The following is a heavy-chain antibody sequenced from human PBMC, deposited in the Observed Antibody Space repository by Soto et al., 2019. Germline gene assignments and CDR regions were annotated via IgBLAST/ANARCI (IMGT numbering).Heavy chain of an antibody. CDR3: ASPYYGSGRRGDWFDP. CDR2: IIPILGIA. D-gene: IGHD3-10*01. CDR1: GGTFSSYT. Sequence: QVQLVQSGAEVKKPGSSVKASCKASGGTFSSYTISWVRQAPGQGLEWMGRIIPILGIANYAQKFQGRVTITADKSTSTAYMELSSLRSEDTAVYYCASPYYGSGRRGDWFDPWGQGTLVTVSS. V-gene: IGHV1-69*02. J-gene: IGHJ5*02.